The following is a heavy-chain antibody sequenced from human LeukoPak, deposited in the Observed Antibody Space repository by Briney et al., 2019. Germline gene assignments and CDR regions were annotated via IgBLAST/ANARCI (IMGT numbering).Heavy chain of an antibody. CDR1: GFTFSSYS. Sequence: GGSLRLSCAASGFTFSSYSMNWVRQDPGEGREWVSYISSSSSTIYYADSVKGRFTISRDNAKNSLYLQMNSLRAEDTAVYYCARGDPEYYYDSSGYSLFDYWGQGTLVTVSS. CDR2: ISSSSSTI. D-gene: IGHD3-22*01. V-gene: IGHV3-48*01. J-gene: IGHJ4*02. CDR3: ARGDPEYYYDSSGYSLFDY.